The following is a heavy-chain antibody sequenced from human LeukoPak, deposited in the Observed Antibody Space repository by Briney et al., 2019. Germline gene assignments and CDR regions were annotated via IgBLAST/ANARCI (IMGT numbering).Heavy chain of an antibody. CDR1: GGSISSSGYY. CDR3: ARVGSRGSYYSDWFDP. CDR2: IYDSENT. Sequence: SETLSLTCTVSGGSISSSGYYWSWIRQPPGKGLEWIGYIYDSENTYYNPSLKSRVTISVDRSKNQFSLKLRSVTAADTAVYYCARVGSRGSYYSDWFDPWGQGTLVTVSS. D-gene: IGHD1-26*01. V-gene: IGHV4-30-2*01. J-gene: IGHJ5*02.